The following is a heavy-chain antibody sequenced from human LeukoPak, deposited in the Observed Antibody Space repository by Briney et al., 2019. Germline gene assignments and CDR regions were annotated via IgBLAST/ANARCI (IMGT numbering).Heavy chain of an antibody. V-gene: IGHV3-30-3*01. CDR2: ISYDGSNK. D-gene: IGHD6-25*01. Sequence: GGSLRLSCAASVFSFSTFWMHWVRQAPGKGLEWVAVISYDGSNKYYADSVKGRFTISRDNSKNTLYLQMNSLRAEDTAVYYCARTAGIAADFDYWGQGTLVTVSS. CDR3: ARTAGIAADFDY. J-gene: IGHJ4*02. CDR1: VFSFSTFW.